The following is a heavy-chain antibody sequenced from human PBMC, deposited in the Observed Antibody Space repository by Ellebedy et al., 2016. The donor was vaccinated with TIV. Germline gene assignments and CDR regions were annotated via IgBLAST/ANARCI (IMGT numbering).Heavy chain of an antibody. V-gene: IGHV1-3*04. Sequence: AASVKVSCKASGYTFTTYAMHWARQAPGQGLEWMGRINTGNGNTKYSQKFQGRVTITRDTSASTAFMELSRLRSEDTAVYVCAREAIAAAKIQPNLEYWGQGTLVTVSS. D-gene: IGHD6-13*01. CDR1: GYTFTTYA. J-gene: IGHJ4*02. CDR2: INTGNGNT. CDR3: AREAIAAAKIQPNLEY.